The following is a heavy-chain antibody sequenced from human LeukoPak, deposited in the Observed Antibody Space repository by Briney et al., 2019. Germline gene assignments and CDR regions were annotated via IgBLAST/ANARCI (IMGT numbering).Heavy chain of an antibody. CDR3: AKGLSSGSYYTTLDY. CDR1: GFTFDDYA. J-gene: IGHJ4*02. CDR2: ISWNSGSI. D-gene: IGHD1-26*01. Sequence: GGSLRLSCAASGFTFDDYAMHWVRQAPGKGLEWVSGISWNSGSIGYADSVKGRFTISRDNAKNSLYLQMNSLRAEDTALYYCAKGLSSGSYYTTLDYWGQGTLVTVSS. V-gene: IGHV3-9*01.